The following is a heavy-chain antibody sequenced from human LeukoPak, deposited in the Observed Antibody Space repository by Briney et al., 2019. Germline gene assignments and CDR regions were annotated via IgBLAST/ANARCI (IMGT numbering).Heavy chain of an antibody. CDR1: GFTFSSYW. D-gene: IGHD3-9*01. V-gene: IGHV3-74*01. Sequence: GRSMRLSCAASGFTFSSYWMHWVRHAPGKGLVWVSCINSDGSSTSYADSVKGRFTISRDNAKNTLYLQMNSLRAEDTAVYYCAREVNSDILASSNWGQGDLVTVSS. J-gene: IGHJ4*02. CDR3: AREVNSDILASSN. CDR2: INSDGSST.